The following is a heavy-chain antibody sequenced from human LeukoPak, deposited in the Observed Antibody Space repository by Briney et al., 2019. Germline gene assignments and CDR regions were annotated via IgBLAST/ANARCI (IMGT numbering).Heavy chain of an antibody. V-gene: IGHV4-59*08. CDR2: IYYSGST. CDR3: ARQTGSGLFSLP. D-gene: IGHD3-10*01. J-gene: IGHJ4*02. Sequence: SETLSLTCTVSGGSISSYYWSWIRQPPGKGLEWIGYIYYSGSTNYNPSLKSRVTISLDTSKNQFSLKLSSVTAADTAVYYCARQTGSGLFSLPGGQGTLVTVSS. CDR1: GGSISSYY.